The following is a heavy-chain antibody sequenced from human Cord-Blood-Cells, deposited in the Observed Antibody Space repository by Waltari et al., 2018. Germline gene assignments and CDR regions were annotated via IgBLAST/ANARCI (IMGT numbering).Heavy chain of an antibody. Sequence: QVQLVQSGAAVKKPGSSLKVSCKASGGTFRSSATSCVRQAPGQGLEWMGGIIPIFGTANYAQKFQGRVTITADESTSTAYMELSSLRSEDTAVYYCARDGYSSSWYAFDIWGQGTMVTVSS. V-gene: IGHV1-69*12. CDR2: IIPIFGTA. D-gene: IGHD6-13*01. J-gene: IGHJ3*02. CDR1: GGTFRSSA. CDR3: ARDGYSSSWYAFDI.